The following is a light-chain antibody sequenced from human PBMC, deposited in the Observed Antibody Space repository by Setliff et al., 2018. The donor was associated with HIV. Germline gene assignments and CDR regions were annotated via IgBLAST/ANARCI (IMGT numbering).Light chain of an antibody. J-gene: IGLJ3*02. V-gene: IGLV2-14*03. CDR3: SSFTTSKTLE. CDR2: HVT. Sequence: QSALTQPASVSGSPGQSITISCTGTSRDIGAYDFVSWYQQHPGKAPKLMIFHVTERPSGISDRFSGSKSDNTASLTISGLQTEDEADYYCSSFTTSKTLEFGGGTKVTVL. CDR1: SRDIGAYDF.